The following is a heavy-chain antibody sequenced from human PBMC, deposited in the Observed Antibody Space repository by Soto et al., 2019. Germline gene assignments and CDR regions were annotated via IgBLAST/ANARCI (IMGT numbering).Heavy chain of an antibody. J-gene: IGHJ5*02. CDR2: IYYSGST. CDR1: GGSISSSSYY. Sequence: PSETLSLTCTVSGGSISSSSYYWGWIRQPPGKGLEWIGSIYYSGSTYYNPSLKSRVTISVDTSKNQFSLKLSSVTAADTAVYYCARRGWLLSNWFDPWGQGTLVTVSS. CDR3: ARRGWLLSNWFDP. D-gene: IGHD3-3*01. V-gene: IGHV4-39*01.